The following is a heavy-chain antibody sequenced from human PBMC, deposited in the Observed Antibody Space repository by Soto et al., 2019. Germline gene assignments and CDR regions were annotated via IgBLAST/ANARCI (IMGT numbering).Heavy chain of an antibody. CDR1: GYTFTSYA. V-gene: IGHV1-3*04. J-gene: IGHJ4*02. Sequence: GASVKVSCKASGYTFTSYAIHWVRQAPGQRLEWMGWISTDNGNTKYSQKFQGRLTITRDTSATTAYMELSSLRSEDTAVYYCARDRMGEAGIPLDYLGQGNLVTVSS. D-gene: IGHD1-26*01. CDR3: ARDRMGEAGIPLDY. CDR2: ISTDNGNT.